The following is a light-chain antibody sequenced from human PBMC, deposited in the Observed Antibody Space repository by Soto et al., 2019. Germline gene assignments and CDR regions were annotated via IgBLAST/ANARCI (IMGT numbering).Light chain of an antibody. CDR3: QTGGAGIL. Sequence: QLVLTQSPSASASLGASVKLTCTLSSGHSSYAIAWHQQQPEKGPRYLMKLNSDGSHSKGDGIPDRFSGSSSGAERYLTISGPQSEDEADYYCQTGGAGILFGGGTKLTVL. J-gene: IGLJ2*01. CDR1: SGHSSYA. V-gene: IGLV4-69*01. CDR2: LNSDGSH.